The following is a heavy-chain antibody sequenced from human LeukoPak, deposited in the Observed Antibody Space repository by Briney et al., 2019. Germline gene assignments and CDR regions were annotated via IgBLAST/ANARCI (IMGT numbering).Heavy chain of an antibody. V-gene: IGHV3-23*01. CDR3: AKDSSSYDWGYMDV. J-gene: IGHJ6*03. D-gene: IGHD3-22*01. CDR2: IGGSDGRT. Sequence: GGSLRLSCAASGFTFSTYAMSWVRQAPGKGLEWVSLIGGSDGRTRYADSMKGRFTISRDNSKNTLYLEMNSLRAEDTAVYYCAKDSSSYDWGYMDVWGKGTTVTISS. CDR1: GFTFSTYA.